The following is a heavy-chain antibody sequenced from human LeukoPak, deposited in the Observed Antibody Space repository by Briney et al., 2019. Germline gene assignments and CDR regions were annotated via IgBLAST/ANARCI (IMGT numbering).Heavy chain of an antibody. J-gene: IGHJ5*02. CDR3: ARDFRKAVDWFDP. CDR1: GFTFSDYY. V-gene: IGHV3-11*01. CDR2: ISSSGSTI. Sequence: GGSLRLSCAASGFTFSDYYMSCIRQAPGKGLEWVSYISSSGSTIYYADSVKGRFTISRDNAKNSLYLQMNSPRAEDTAVYYCARDFRKAVDWFDPWGQGTLVTVSS.